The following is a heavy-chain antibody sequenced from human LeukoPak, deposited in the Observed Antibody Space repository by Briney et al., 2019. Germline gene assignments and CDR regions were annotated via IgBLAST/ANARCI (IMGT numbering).Heavy chain of an antibody. Sequence: ASVKVSCKASGYTFTGYYIHWVRRAPGQGLEWMGWINPNSGGTNYAQKFQGRVTMTRDTSISTAYMELSRLRSDDTAVYYCAMRSLYYYDSSDPGYFDYWGQGTLVTVSS. CDR1: GYTFTGYY. CDR2: INPNSGGT. V-gene: IGHV1-2*02. D-gene: IGHD3-22*01. J-gene: IGHJ4*02. CDR3: AMRSLYYYDSSDPGYFDY.